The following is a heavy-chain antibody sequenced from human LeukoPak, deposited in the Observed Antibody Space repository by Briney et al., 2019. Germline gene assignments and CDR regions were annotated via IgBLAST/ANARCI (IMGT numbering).Heavy chain of an antibody. CDR1: GFTFSSYS. V-gene: IGHV3-21*01. CDR3: ARVSLVATINCLDY. Sequence: PGGSLRLSCAASGFTFSSYSINWVRQAPGKGLEWVSSISSSSTYIYYADSVKGRFTISRDNAKNSLYLQMNSLRAEDTAVYYCARVSLVATINCLDYWGQGTLVTVSS. D-gene: IGHD5-12*01. CDR2: ISSSSTYI. J-gene: IGHJ4*02.